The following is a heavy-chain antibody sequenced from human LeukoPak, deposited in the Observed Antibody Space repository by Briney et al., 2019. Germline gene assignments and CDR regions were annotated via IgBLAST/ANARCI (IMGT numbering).Heavy chain of an antibody. J-gene: IGHJ4*02. D-gene: IGHD3-22*01. V-gene: IGHV1-69*13. Sequence: GASVKVSCKASGYTFTSYGISWVRQAPGQGLEWMGGIIPIFGTANYAQKFQGRVTITADESTSTAYMELSSLRSEDTAVYYCARDHYYDSSGYWGEYFDYWGQGTLVTVSS. CDR2: IIPIFGTA. CDR1: GYTFTSYG. CDR3: ARDHYYDSSGYWGEYFDY.